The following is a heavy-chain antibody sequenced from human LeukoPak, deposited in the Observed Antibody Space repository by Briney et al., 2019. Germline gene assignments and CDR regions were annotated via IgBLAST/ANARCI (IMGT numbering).Heavy chain of an antibody. CDR2: ISAYNGNT. J-gene: IGHJ6*02. Sequence: ASVKVSCKASGYTLTSYDISWVRQAPGQGLEWMGWISAYNGNTNYAQELQGRATMTTDTSTSTAYMELRSLRSDDTAVYYCARDPYCSGGSCYTFYYYYYYGMDVGGQGTTVTVSS. CDR3: ARDPYCSGGSCYTFYYYYYYGMDV. CDR1: GYTLTSYD. D-gene: IGHD2-15*01. V-gene: IGHV1-18*01.